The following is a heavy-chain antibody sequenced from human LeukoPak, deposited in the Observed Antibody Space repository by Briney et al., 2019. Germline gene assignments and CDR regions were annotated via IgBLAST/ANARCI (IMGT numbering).Heavy chain of an antibody. J-gene: IGHJ4*02. D-gene: IGHD1-26*01. V-gene: IGHV1-2*02. CDR1: GYTFPGYY. CDR3: ARESKGGSYSYSGNFDY. Sequence: ASVKVSCKASGYTFPGYYMHWVRQAPGQGLEWMGWINPNSGGTNYAQKFQGRVTMTRDTSISTAYMELSRLRSDDTAVYYCARESKGGSYSYSGNFDYWGQGTLVTVSS. CDR2: INPNSGGT.